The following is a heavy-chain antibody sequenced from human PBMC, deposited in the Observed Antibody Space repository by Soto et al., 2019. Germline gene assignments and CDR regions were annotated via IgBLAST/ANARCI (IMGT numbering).Heavy chain of an antibody. D-gene: IGHD4-4*01. CDR2: LYRGGTT. CDR1: VFSVSINY. CDR3: ARPYDYTFTGGMDV. Sequence: WGSLRISCAASVFSVSINYLNWVRQAPGKGLELVSVLYRGGTTYYADSVKGRFIISRDNSKNTLYLQMNTLRAEDTAVYYCARPYDYTFTGGMDVWGQGTTVTVSS. J-gene: IGHJ6*01. V-gene: IGHV3-53*01.